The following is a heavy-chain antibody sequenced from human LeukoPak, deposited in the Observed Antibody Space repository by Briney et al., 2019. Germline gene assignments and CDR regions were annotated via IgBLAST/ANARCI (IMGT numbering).Heavy chain of an antibody. CDR2: IRYDGSNK. Sequence: QPGGSLRLSCAASGFTFSSYGMHWVRQAPGKGLEWVAFIRYDGSNKYYADSVKGRFTISRDNSKNTLYLQMNSLRAEDTAVYYCAKDPRAYYDFWSAYYREDYWGQGTLVTVSS. D-gene: IGHD3-3*01. CDR3: AKDPRAYYDFWSAYYREDY. J-gene: IGHJ4*02. CDR1: GFTFSSYG. V-gene: IGHV3-30*02.